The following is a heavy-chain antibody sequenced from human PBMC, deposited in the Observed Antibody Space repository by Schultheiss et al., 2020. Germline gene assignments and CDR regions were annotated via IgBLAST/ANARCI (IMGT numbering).Heavy chain of an antibody. CDR2: IKQDGSEK. CDR3: AKDPDGRFGELDAWFDP. V-gene: IGHV3-7*03. D-gene: IGHD3-10*01. CDR1: GFTFRNYW. Sequence: GGSLRLSCAASGFTFRNYWMTWVRQTPGKGPELVASIKQDGSEKYYVDSVKGRFTISRDNANNSLFLQMNSLRAEDTAVYYCAKDPDGRFGELDAWFDPWGQGTLVTVSS. J-gene: IGHJ5*02.